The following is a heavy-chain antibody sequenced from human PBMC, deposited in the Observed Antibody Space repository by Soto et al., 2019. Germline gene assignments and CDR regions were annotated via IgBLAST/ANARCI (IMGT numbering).Heavy chain of an antibody. CDR1: GLTFYEHA. Sequence: EVQLVESGGGLVQPGRSLRLSCAASGLTFYEHAMHWVGQVPGKGLEWLSAISWNSANIGYADSVKGRFTISRDNAKRSLYLQMHSLRPEDTALYYCARVLLGGDQPFYNNMDVWGQGTTVTVSS. J-gene: IGHJ6*02. D-gene: IGHD1-1*01. CDR3: ARVLLGGDQPFYNNMDV. CDR2: ISWNSANI. V-gene: IGHV3-9*01.